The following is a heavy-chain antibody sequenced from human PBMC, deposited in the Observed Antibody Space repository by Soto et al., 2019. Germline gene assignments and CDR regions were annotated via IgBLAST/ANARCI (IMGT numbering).Heavy chain of an antibody. Sequence: VKVSCKASGYTFTSYAMHWVRQAPGQRLEWMGWINAGNGNTKYSQKFQGRVTITRDTSASTAYMELSSLRSEDTAVYYCARNWQWLGINWFDPWGQGTLVTVSS. CDR2: INAGNGNT. CDR1: GYTFTSYA. V-gene: IGHV1-3*01. D-gene: IGHD6-19*01. CDR3: ARNWQWLGINWFDP. J-gene: IGHJ5*02.